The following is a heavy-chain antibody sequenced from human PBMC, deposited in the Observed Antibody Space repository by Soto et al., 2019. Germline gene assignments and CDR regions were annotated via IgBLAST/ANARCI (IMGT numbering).Heavy chain of an antibody. CDR3: ARAASLSIAAAGSIDY. V-gene: IGHV3-21*01. CDR1: GFTFSSYS. J-gene: IGHJ4*02. CDR2: ISSSSSYI. D-gene: IGHD6-13*01. Sequence: EVQLVESGGGLVKPGGSLRLSCAASGFTFSSYSMNWVRQAPGKGLEWVSSISSSSSYIYYADSVKGRFTISRDKAKNSLYLQMNSLRAEDTAVYYCARAASLSIAAAGSIDYWGQGTLVTVSS.